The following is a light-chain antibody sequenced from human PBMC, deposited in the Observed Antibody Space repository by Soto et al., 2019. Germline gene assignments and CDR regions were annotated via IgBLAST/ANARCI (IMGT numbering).Light chain of an antibody. V-gene: IGKV1-5*01. J-gene: IGKJ1*01. Sequence: DIQMTQSPSTLSASVGDRFTITCRASQSISSWLAWYQQKPGKAPKLLIYDASSLESGVPSRFSGSGSGTEFTLTISSLQPDDFATYYCRQYNSYWTFGQGTKVDIK. CDR3: RQYNSYWT. CDR2: DAS. CDR1: QSISSW.